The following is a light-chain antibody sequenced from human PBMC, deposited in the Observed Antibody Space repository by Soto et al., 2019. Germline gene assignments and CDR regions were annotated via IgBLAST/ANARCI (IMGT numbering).Light chain of an antibody. CDR3: QQYESSPIT. CDR1: QTLSSNS. V-gene: IGKV3-20*01. CDR2: GAS. J-gene: IGKJ4*01. Sequence: EIVLTQSPGTPSLSPGGRATLSRRASQTLSSNSLAWYQQRPGQTPRVLVYGASNRATGIPDKFSGSGSGTDFTLTISRLEPEDFAVYYCQQYESSPITFGGGTKVDIK.